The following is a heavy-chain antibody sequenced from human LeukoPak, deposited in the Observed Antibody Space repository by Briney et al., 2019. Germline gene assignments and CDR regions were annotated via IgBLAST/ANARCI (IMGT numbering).Heavy chain of an antibody. V-gene: IGHV1-46*01. D-gene: IGHD3-3*01. J-gene: IGHJ4*02. CDR3: ARSVTIFGVATLGY. Sequence: ASVKVSCKASGYTFTVYHMHWVRQAPGQGLEWMGIINPSDGSTTYAQKFQGRVPITRDMSTSTIYMELSSLRSDDTAVYYCARSVTIFGVATLGYWDQGTPVTVSS. CDR2: INPSDGST. CDR1: GYTFTVYH.